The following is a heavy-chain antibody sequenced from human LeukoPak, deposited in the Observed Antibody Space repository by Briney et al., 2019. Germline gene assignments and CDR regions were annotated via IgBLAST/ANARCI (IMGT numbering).Heavy chain of an antibody. D-gene: IGHD1-14*01. Sequence: GGSLRLSCAASGFTVSSNYMSWVRQAPGKGLEWVSVIYSGGSTYYADSVKGRFTISRDNSKNTLYLQMNSLRAEDTAVYYCARDSHRESHFDYWGQGTLVTVSS. V-gene: IGHV3-66*01. CDR2: IYSGGST. CDR3: ARDSHRESHFDY. CDR1: GFTVSSNY. J-gene: IGHJ4*02.